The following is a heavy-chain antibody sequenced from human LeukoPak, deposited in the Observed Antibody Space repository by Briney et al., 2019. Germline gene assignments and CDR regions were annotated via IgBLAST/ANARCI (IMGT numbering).Heavy chain of an antibody. Sequence: PGGSLRLSCAVSGFTFSTYWMSWVRQAPGKGLEWVANIKQDGSEKYYVDSVKGRFTISRDNAKNSLYLQMNSLRAEDTAVYYCARYSSNWYYFGMDVWGQGTTVTVSS. J-gene: IGHJ6*02. CDR2: IKQDGSEK. CDR1: GFTFSTYW. D-gene: IGHD6-13*01. V-gene: IGHV3-7*03. CDR3: ARYSSNWYYFGMDV.